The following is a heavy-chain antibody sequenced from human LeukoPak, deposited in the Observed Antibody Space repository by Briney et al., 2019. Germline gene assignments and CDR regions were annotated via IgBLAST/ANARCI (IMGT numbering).Heavy chain of an antibody. J-gene: IGHJ5*02. D-gene: IGHD6-19*01. CDR3: ARGGRKAVAGTPNWFDP. Sequence: GGSLRLSCAASGFTFSSYSMNWVRQAPGKGLEWVSYISSSSSTIYYADSVKGRLTISRDNAKNSLYLQMNSLRAEDTAVYYCARGGRKAVAGTPNWFDPWGRGTLVTVSS. V-gene: IGHV3-48*01. CDR1: GFTFSSYS. CDR2: ISSSSSTI.